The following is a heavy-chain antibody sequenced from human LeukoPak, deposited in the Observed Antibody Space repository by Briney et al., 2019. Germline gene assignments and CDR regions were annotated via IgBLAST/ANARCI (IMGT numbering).Heavy chain of an antibody. D-gene: IGHD5-18*01. CDR1: GYSFTSYW. CDR3: ARRYKSSWMQLTDAFDI. J-gene: IGHJ3*02. CDR2: IYPGDSDT. V-gene: IGHV5-51*01. Sequence: GESLKISCKGSGYSFTSYWIGWVRQMPGKGLEWMGIIYPGDSDTRYSPSFQGQVTISADKSISTAYLQWSSLKASDTAMYYCARRYKSSWMQLTDAFDIWGQGTMVTVSS.